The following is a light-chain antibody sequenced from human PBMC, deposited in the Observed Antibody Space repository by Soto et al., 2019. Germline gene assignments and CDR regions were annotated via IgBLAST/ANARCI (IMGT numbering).Light chain of an antibody. CDR3: QQSYNAPIT. CDR1: QSISTS. Sequence: DIQMTQTPSSLSASVGDSLTITCRATQSISTSLAWYQQKPGKAPNLLISGASNLESGVPSRFSGSGSGTDFTLTISSLQPEDFATYYCQQSYNAPITFGQGTRLEI. J-gene: IGKJ5*01. V-gene: IGKV1-39*01. CDR2: GAS.